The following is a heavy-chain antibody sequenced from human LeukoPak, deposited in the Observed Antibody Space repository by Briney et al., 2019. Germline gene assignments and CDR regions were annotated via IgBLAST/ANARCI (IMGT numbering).Heavy chain of an antibody. D-gene: IGHD4-17*01. CDR1: GGSFSGYY. CDR2: INHSGST. V-gene: IGHV4-34*01. J-gene: IGHJ4*02. CDR3: ARRLGVDYGDYYFDY. Sequence: SETLSLTCAVYGGSFSGYYWSWIRQPPGKGLEWIGEINHSGSTNHNPSLKSRVTISVDTSKNQFSLKLSSVTAADTAVYYCARRLGVDYGDYYFDYWGQGTLVTVSS.